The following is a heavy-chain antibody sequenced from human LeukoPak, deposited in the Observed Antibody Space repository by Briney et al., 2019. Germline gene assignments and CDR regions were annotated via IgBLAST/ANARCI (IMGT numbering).Heavy chain of an antibody. V-gene: IGHV3-7*01. D-gene: IGHD2-2*01. CDR2: IKQDGSEK. J-gene: IGHJ6*03. CDR3: AREGYCSSTSCYAEYYYYYMDV. Sequence: GGSLRLSCAASGFTFSSYWMSWVRQAPGKGLEWVANIKQDGSEKYYVDSVKGRFTISRDNAKNSLYLQMNSLRAEDTAVYYCAREGYCSSTSCYAEYYYYYMDVWGKGTTVTVSS. CDR1: GFTFSSYW.